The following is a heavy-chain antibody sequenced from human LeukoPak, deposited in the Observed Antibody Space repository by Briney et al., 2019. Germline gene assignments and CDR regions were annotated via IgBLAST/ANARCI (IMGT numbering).Heavy chain of an antibody. V-gene: IGHV4-30-2*01. Sequence: SQTLSLTCTVSGGSISSGGYYWSWIRQPPGKGLEWIGYIYHSGSTYYNPSLKSRVTISVDRSKNQFSLKLSSVTAADTAVYYCARDLKIGDTVPPPWGQGTLVTVSS. D-gene: IGHD4-17*01. CDR2: IYHSGST. J-gene: IGHJ5*02. CDR3: ARDLKIGDTVPPP. CDR1: GGSISSGGYY.